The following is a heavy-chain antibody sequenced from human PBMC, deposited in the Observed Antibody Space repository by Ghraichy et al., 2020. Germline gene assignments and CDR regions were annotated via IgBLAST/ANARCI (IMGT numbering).Heavy chain of an antibody. CDR3: ARDLGVIAAAGYYYYYGMDV. D-gene: IGHD6-13*01. CDR1: GFTFSSYA. CDR2: ISYDGSNK. V-gene: IGHV3-30-3*01. Sequence: GGSLRLSCAASGFTFSSYAMHWVRQAPGKGLEWVAVISYDGSNKYYADSVKGGFTISRDNSKNTLYLQMNSLRAEDTAVYYCARDLGVIAAAGYYYYYGMDVWGQGTTVTVSS. J-gene: IGHJ6*02.